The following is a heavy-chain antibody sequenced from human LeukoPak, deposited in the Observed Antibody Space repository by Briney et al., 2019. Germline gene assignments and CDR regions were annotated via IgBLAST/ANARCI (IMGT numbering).Heavy chain of an antibody. CDR3: AKDISGRRDYYYYMDV. D-gene: IGHD5-12*01. J-gene: IGHJ6*03. CDR2: ISYDGSNK. CDR1: GFTFSSYG. Sequence: PGRSLRLSCAASGFTFSSYGMHWVRQAPGKGLEWVAVISYDGSNKYYAGSVKGRFTISRDNSKNTLYLQMNSLRAEDTAVYYCAKDISGRRDYYYYMDVWGKGTTVTVSS. V-gene: IGHV3-30*18.